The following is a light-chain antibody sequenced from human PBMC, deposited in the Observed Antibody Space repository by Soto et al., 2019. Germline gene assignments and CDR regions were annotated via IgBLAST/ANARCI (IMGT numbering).Light chain of an antibody. J-gene: IGLJ2*01. CDR2: RNN. CDR1: SSNIGSNY. V-gene: IGLV1-47*01. CDR3: AAWDDSLSGPV. Sequence: QSVLTQPSSASGTPGQRVTISCSGSSSNIGSNYVYWYQQLPGKAPKLLIYRNNQRPSGVPDRFSGSKSGTSASLAISGLRSEDEADYYCAAWDDSLSGPVFGGGTKLTVL.